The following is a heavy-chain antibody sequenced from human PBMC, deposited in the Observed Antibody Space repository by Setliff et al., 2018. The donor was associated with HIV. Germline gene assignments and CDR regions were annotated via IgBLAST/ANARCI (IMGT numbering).Heavy chain of an antibody. CDR3: TRGQRLTIFGVVIRGDWFDP. Sequence: PGGSLRLSCAASGFNFPDQTMSWVRQAPGKGLEWVSTISGGGGGTNYADSVRGRFTISRDNSNNTLYLHMNNLRADDTAVYYCTRGQRLTIFGVVIRGDWFDPWGQGTLVTGSS. V-gene: IGHV3-23*01. CDR1: GFNFPDQT. J-gene: IGHJ5*02. D-gene: IGHD3-3*01. CDR2: ISGGGGGT.